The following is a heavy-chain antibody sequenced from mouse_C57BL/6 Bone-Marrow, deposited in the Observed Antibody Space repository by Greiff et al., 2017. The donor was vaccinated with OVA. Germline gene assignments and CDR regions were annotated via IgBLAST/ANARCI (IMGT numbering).Heavy chain of an antibody. V-gene: IGHV5-6*02. CDR3: ARQGRGDFDY. J-gene: IGHJ2*01. CDR1: GGKRRREC. CDR2: ISSGGSYT. Sequence: EAKGEEDGGEGGKKGGEGKRTGGEEGGKRRRECMWEGRHTPDKRLEWVATISSGGSYTYYPDSVKGRFTISRDNAKNTLYLQMSSLKSKNTAMYYCARQGRGDFDYWGQGTTLTVSS.